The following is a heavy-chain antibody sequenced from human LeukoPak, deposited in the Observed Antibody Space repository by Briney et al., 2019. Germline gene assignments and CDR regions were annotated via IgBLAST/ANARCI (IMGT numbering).Heavy chain of an antibody. V-gene: IGHV3-21*01. CDR2: ISSSSSYI. CDR1: GFTFSSYS. J-gene: IGHJ3*02. CDR3: ATGPPFDI. Sequence: GALRLSCAASGFTFSSYSMNWVRQAPGKGLEWVSSISSSSSYIYYADSVKGRFTISRDNAKNSLYLQMNSLRAEDTAVYHCATGPPFDIWGQGTMVTVSS.